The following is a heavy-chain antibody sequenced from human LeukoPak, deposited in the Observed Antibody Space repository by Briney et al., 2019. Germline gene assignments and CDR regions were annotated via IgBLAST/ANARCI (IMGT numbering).Heavy chain of an antibody. CDR1: GFTFDDYA. D-gene: IGHD6-13*01. V-gene: IGHV3-9*01. CDR3: AKDRGLRAAGTYYYGMDV. CDR2: ISWNSGSI. Sequence: GGSLRLSCAASGFTFDDYAMHWVRQAPGKGLEWVSGISWNSGSIGYADSVKGRFTISRDNAKNSLYLQMNSLRAEDTALYYCAKDRGLRAAGTYYYGMDVWGQGTTVTVSS. J-gene: IGHJ6*02.